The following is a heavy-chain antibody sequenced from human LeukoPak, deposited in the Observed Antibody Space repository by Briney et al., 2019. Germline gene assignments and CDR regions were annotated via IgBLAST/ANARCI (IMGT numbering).Heavy chain of an antibody. V-gene: IGHV4-39*01. D-gene: IGHD3-22*01. Sequence: PSETLSLTCTVSGGSISSSSYYWGWIRQPPGKGLEWLGSIYYSGSTYYNPSLKSRVTISVDTSKNQFSLKLSSVTAADTAVYYCARQHYYYDSSGYPFDYWGQGTLVTVSS. CDR2: IYYSGST. CDR1: GGSISSSSYY. CDR3: ARQHYYYDSSGYPFDY. J-gene: IGHJ4*02.